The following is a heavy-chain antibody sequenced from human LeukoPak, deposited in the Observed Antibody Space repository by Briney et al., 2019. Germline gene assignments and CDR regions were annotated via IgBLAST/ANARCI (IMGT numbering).Heavy chain of an antibody. J-gene: IGHJ5*02. CDR1: GGTFSSYA. D-gene: IGHD3-10*01. CDR2: IIPIFGTA. CDR3: ASSGPSINWFDP. V-gene: IGHV1-69*05. Sequence: SVTDSCKASGGTFSSYAISWVRQAPGQGLEWMGGIIPIFGTANYAQKFQGRVTITTDESTSTAYMELSSLRSEDTAVYYCASSGPSINWFDPWGQGTLVTVSS.